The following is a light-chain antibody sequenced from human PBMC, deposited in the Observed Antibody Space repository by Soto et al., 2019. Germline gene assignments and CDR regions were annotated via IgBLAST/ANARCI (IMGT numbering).Light chain of an antibody. V-gene: IGKV3-15*01. CDR2: GAS. CDR1: QSLGNN. Sequence: EMCITRSPPNLSQTPGERATLPCRANQSLGNNIAWYQQKPGQAPRLLIYGASTGATGLPARFSGSGSGTEFTLSISSLQSEDFAVYYCLQDNKWPLTLGQGTKV. CDR3: LQDNKWPLT. J-gene: IGKJ1*01.